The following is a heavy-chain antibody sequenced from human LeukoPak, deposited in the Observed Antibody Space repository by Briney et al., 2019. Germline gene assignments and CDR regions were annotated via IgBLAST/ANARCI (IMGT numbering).Heavy chain of an antibody. CDR3: ARGEFICTINTCYASALDS. Sequence: GASVKVSCKASGYTFTSYAISWVRQAPGQGLEWMGWIRAHNGGTNHAQQLQGRVTMTTDTSTRTAYMELRSLRSEDTAVYYCARGEFICTINTCYASALDSWGQGTLVTVSS. D-gene: IGHD2-2*01. CDR2: IRAHNGGT. CDR1: GYTFTSYA. J-gene: IGHJ4*02. V-gene: IGHV1-18*01.